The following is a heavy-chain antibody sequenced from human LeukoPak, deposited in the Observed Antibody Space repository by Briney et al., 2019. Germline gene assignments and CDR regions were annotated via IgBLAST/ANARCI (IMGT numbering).Heavy chain of an antibody. D-gene: IGHD3-10*01. Sequence: QPGGSLRLSCAASGFTFSSYAIHWVRQAPGKGLEWVAVISFDGSNKYYADSVKGRFTISRDNSNNTLYLQMNSLRVEDTAVYHCARSTTMVRGVTDYWGQGTLVTVSS. CDR1: GFTFSSYA. V-gene: IGHV3-30-3*01. J-gene: IGHJ4*02. CDR3: ARSTTMVRGVTDY. CDR2: ISFDGSNK.